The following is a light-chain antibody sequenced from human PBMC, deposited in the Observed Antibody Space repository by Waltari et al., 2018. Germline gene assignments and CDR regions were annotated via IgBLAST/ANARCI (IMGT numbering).Light chain of an antibody. CDR2: EVL. J-gene: IGLJ2*01. CDR1: SRNVGSYDL. CDR3: CSYASSSPRLI. Sequence: QSALTPPASVSGSLGQSISISCSGTSRNVGSYDLVSWYHQRPGEAPKLLIYEVLKRPSGISNRFSGSKSGNAASLTISALQPEDEGTYYCCSYASSSPRLIFGGGTELSVL. V-gene: IGLV2-23*02.